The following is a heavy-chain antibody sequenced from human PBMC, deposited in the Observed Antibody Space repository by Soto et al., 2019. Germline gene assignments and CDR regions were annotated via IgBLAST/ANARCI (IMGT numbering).Heavy chain of an antibody. J-gene: IGHJ6*02. D-gene: IGHD6-13*01. CDR2: ISGSGGST. CDR1: GFTFSSYA. V-gene: IGHV3-23*01. Sequence: GGSLRLSCAASGFTFSSYAMSWVRQAPGKGLEWVSAISGSGGSTYYADSVKGRFTISRDNSKNTLYLQMSSLRAEDTAVYYCAKDADLAAAGTNYGMDVWGQGTTVTAP. CDR3: AKDADLAAAGTNYGMDV.